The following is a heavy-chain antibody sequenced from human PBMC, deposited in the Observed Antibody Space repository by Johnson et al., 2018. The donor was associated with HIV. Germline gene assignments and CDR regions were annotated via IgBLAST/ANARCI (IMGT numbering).Heavy chain of an antibody. Sequence: VQLVESGGGVVQPGGSLRLSCAASGFTFSSYGMHWVRQAPGKGLEWVAFIRYDGSNKYYADSVKGRFTISRDNSKNTLYLQMNSLRAEDTAVYYCAKGLNYGSGLVDIWCQGTMVTVSS. CDR3: AKGLNYGSGLVDI. CDR2: IRYDGSNK. CDR1: GFTFSSYG. D-gene: IGHD3-10*01. J-gene: IGHJ3*02. V-gene: IGHV3-30*02.